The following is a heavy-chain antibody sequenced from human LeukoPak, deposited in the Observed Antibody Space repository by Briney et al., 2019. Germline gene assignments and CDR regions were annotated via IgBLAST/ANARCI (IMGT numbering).Heavy chain of an antibody. CDR2: IIPIFGTA. J-gene: IGHJ6*03. D-gene: IGHD2-2*01. CDR3: AGLGYCSSTSCYSDYYYYMAV. Sequence: ATVKVSCKGSGGTFSSYAISWGRQAPGQGLEWMGGIIPIFGTANYAQKFQGRVTITADESTSTAYMELSSLRSEDTAVYYCAGLGYCSSTSCYSDYYYYMAVWGKGTTVTVSS. CDR1: GGTFSSYA. V-gene: IGHV1-69*13.